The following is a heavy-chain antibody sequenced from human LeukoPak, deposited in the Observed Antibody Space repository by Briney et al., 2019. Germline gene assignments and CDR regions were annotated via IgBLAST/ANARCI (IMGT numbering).Heavy chain of an antibody. J-gene: IGHJ4*02. CDR1: GITFSKYA. D-gene: IGHD1-26*01. V-gene: IGHV3-23*01. Sequence: PGGSLRLSCAASGITFSKYAMSWVRQGPGKGLEWVSAISASGVGTFYADSVRGRFTISRDNSNNTLYLQMSSLRAEDTAVYYCAKAWELLPFDYWGQGTLVTVSS. CDR3: AKAWELLPFDY. CDR2: ISASGVGT.